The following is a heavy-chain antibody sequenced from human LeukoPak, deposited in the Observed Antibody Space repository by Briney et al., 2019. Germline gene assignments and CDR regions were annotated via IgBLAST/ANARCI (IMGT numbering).Heavy chain of an antibody. J-gene: IGHJ4*02. CDR3: ARVTTSGSYKFDY. V-gene: IGHV3-53*01. D-gene: IGHD3-10*01. CDR1: GFTFSDYY. CDR2: IYTSGST. Sequence: GGSLRLSCAASGFTFSDYYMSWVRQAPGKGLEWVSLIYTSGSTYCADSVKGRFTISRDNSKNTLYLQMNSLRAEDTAVYYCARVTTSGSYKFDYWGQGTLVTVSS.